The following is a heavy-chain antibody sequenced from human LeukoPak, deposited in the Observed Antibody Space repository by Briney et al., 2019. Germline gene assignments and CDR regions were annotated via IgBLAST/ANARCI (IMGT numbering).Heavy chain of an antibody. CDR3: ARVKGSVRGVISWFDP. D-gene: IGHD3-10*01. J-gene: IGHJ5*02. CDR2: ISGDGRST. V-gene: IGHV3-23*01. Sequence: GGSLRLSCRVSGFIFRNFGMAWVRQAPGRGLEWVSTISGDGRSTSYADSVKGRFTISRESFKDMLFLEMNSLRADDTAVYYCARVKGSVRGVISWFDPWGQGTLVTVSS. CDR1: GFIFRNFG.